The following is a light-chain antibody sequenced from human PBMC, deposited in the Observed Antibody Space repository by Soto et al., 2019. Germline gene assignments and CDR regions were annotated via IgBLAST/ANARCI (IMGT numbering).Light chain of an antibody. CDR3: QQYGASPFP. Sequence: IVLTQSPGTLSLSPGERATLSCRASQTINYSYLAWYQQKPGQAPRLLIYGASSRATGITDRFSGRGSGTDFTLTISRLEPEDFAVYYCQQYGASPFPFGPGTKVDIK. V-gene: IGKV3-20*01. J-gene: IGKJ3*01. CDR2: GAS. CDR1: QTINYSY.